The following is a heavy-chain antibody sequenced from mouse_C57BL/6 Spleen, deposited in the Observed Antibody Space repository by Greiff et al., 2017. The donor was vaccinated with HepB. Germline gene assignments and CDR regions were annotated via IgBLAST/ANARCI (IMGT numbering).Heavy chain of an antibody. CDR2: IDPSDSYT. CDR1: GYTFTSYW. CDR3: ARSGDYDPFWFAY. J-gene: IGHJ3*01. Sequence: QVHVKQPGAELVRPGTSVKLSCKASGYTFTSYWMHWVKQRPGQGLEWIGVIDPSDSYTNYNQKFKGKATLTVDTSSSTAYMQLSSLTSEDSAVYYCARSGDYDPFWFAYWGQGTLVTVSA. V-gene: IGHV1-59*01. D-gene: IGHD2-4*01.